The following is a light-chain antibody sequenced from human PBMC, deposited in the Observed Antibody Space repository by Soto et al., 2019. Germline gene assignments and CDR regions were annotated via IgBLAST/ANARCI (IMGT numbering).Light chain of an antibody. CDR3: QQYGSSRWT. V-gene: IGKV3-20*01. CDR2: GAS. CDR1: QSVSSSY. J-gene: IGKJ1*01. Sequence: EIVLTQSPGTLSLSPGERATLSCRASQSVSSSYLAWYQQKPGQAPRLVIYGASSRTTGIPDRFSGSGSGTDFTLTISRLEPEDFAVYYGQQYGSSRWTFGQGTKVEIK.